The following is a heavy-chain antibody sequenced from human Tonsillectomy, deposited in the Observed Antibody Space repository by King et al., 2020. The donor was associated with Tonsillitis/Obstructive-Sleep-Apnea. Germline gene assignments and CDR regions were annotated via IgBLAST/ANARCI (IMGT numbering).Heavy chain of an antibody. V-gene: IGHV4-39*01. CDR3: ATLVGSAPSLYFYL. J-gene: IGHJ2*01. CDR1: GASISSSSYY. CDR2: IYYSGST. D-gene: IGHD1-26*01. Sequence: QLQESGPGLVKPSETLSLTCTVSGASISSSSYYWSWIRQPPGKGLEWIGSIYYSGSTYYNPSLKSRVTISVDTSKNQFSLKVNSVTAADTAVYYCATLVGSAPSLYFYLWGRGTLVTVSA.